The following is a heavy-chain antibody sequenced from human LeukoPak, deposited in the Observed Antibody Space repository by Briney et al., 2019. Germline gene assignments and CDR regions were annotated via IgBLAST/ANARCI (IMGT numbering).Heavy chain of an antibody. Sequence: GGSLRLSCAASGFTFNDYAMHWVRQAPGKGLEWVSGISWNSGSIGYADSVKGRFTISRDNAKNSLYLQMNSLRAEDTALYYCAKDNSLVRGVMEYYFDYWGQGTLVTVSS. CDR3: AKDNSLVRGVMEYYFDY. D-gene: IGHD3-10*01. CDR1: GFTFNDYA. J-gene: IGHJ4*02. V-gene: IGHV3-9*01. CDR2: ISWNSGSI.